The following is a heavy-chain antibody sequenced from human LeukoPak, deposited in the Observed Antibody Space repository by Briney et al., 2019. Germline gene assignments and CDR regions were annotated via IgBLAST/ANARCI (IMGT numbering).Heavy chain of an antibody. Sequence: GGSLRLSCAASGFIFDDYAMHWVRQAPGKGLEWVSGISWHSAIIGYADSVKGRFTISRDNAKNSLYLQMNSLRAEDTAVYYCARQYNWNDMPPYFDYWGQGTLVTVSS. D-gene: IGHD1-1*01. J-gene: IGHJ4*02. V-gene: IGHV3-9*01. CDR2: ISWHSAII. CDR1: GFIFDDYA. CDR3: ARQYNWNDMPPYFDY.